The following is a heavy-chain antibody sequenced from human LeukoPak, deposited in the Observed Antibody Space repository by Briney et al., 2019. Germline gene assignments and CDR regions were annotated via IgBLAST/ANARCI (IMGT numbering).Heavy chain of an antibody. CDR3: ARQYSSSWYGTSYYYYYMDV. Sequence: ASVKVSCKASGYTFTSYYMHWVRQAPGQGLEWMGIINPSGGSTSYAQKFQGRVTMTTDTSTSTAYMELRSLRSDDTAVYYCARQYSSSWYGTSYYYYYMDVWGKGTTVTISS. D-gene: IGHD6-13*01. J-gene: IGHJ6*03. V-gene: IGHV1-46*01. CDR1: GYTFTSYY. CDR2: INPSGGST.